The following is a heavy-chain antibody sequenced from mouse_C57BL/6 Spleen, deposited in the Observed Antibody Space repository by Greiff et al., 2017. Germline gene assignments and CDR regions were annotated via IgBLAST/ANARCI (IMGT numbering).Heavy chain of an antibody. CDR3: TTKGLVYFDY. V-gene: IGHV14-4*01. CDR1: GFNIQDDY. Sequence: EVQLQQSGAELVRPGASVKLSCTASGFNIQDDYMHWVKQRPEQGLEWIGWIDPEKGDTEDASKFQGKATITADTSSNTAYLQLSSLTSEDTAVYYCTTKGLVYFDYWGQGTTLTVSS. D-gene: IGHD3-3*01. J-gene: IGHJ2*01. CDR2: IDPEKGDT.